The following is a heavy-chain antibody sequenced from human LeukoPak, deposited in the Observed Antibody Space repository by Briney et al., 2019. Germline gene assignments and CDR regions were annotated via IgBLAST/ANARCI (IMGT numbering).Heavy chain of an antibody. CDR1: AFTFSSYA. CDR2: ISGSGGST. J-gene: IGHJ4*02. V-gene: IGHV3-23*01. Sequence: GGSLRLSCAASAFTFSSYAMSWVRQAPGKGLEWVSAISGSGGSTYYADSVKGRFTISRDNSKNTLYLQMNSLRAEDTAVYYCAKGIVVEYYFDYWGQGTLVTVSS. CDR3: AKGIVVEYYFDY. D-gene: IGHD3-22*01.